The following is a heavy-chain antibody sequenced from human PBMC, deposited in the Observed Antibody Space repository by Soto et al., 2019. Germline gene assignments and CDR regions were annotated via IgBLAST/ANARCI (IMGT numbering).Heavy chain of an antibody. J-gene: IGHJ6*02. V-gene: IGHV1-69*01. Sequence: QVQLVQSGAELKQPGSSVRVSCKVSGGSFSDYAISWVRQAPGQGLEWVGGIIPMLGTPNYAPELQGRVTITADASTSTVYRELSSLRSEDTAVYYCARDPQKYYDLGVDVWGQGTTVIVSS. D-gene: IGHD3-3*01. CDR3: ARDPQKYYDLGVDV. CDR2: IIPMLGTP. CDR1: GGSFSDYA.